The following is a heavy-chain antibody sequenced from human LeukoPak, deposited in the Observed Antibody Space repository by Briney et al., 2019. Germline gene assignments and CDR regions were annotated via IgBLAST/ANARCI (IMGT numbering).Heavy chain of an antibody. CDR1: GFTFSSYS. D-gene: IGHD3-16*01. J-gene: IGHJ4*02. Sequence: GGSLRLSCAASGFTFSSYSMNWVRQAPGKGLEWVSYISSSSSTIYHADSVKGRFTISRDNAKNSLYLQMNSLRAEDTAVYYCARSRRGGVWGSYCTFFDYWGQGTLVTVSS. V-gene: IGHV3-48*01. CDR3: ARSRRGGVWGSYCTFFDY. CDR2: ISSSSSTI.